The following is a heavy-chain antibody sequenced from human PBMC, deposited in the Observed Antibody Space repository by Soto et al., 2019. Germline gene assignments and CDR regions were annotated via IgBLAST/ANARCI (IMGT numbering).Heavy chain of an antibody. Sequence: QVPLVQSGAEVKKPGASVKVSCKASGYTFTGYYMHWVRQAPGQGLEWMGWINPNSGGTNYAQKFQGWVTMTRDTSISTAYMELSSLRSDDTAVYYCAREMEVFSSSWYQAAFDIWGQGTMVTVSS. J-gene: IGHJ3*02. CDR2: INPNSGGT. CDR1: GYTFTGYY. CDR3: AREMEVFSSSWYQAAFDI. D-gene: IGHD6-13*01. V-gene: IGHV1-2*04.